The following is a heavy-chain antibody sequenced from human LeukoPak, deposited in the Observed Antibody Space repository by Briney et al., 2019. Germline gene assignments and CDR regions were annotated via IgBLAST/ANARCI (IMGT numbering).Heavy chain of an antibody. CDR2: IWYDRSKE. CDR1: GNTFSSHG. Sequence: VLLGGLLRLSCVASGNTFSSHGMHWVRQAPGKGLEWVAIIWYDRSKEYYADSVKGRFTISRDNSENTLYLQMNSLRVEDTAMYYCTRVVGYNRFDSWGPGTLVTVSS. D-gene: IGHD5-18*01. J-gene: IGHJ4*02. V-gene: IGHV3-33*01. CDR3: TRVVGYNRFDS.